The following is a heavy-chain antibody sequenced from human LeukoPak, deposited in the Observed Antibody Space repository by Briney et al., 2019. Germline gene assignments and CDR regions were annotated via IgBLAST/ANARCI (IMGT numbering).Heavy chain of an antibody. J-gene: IGHJ6*03. CDR1: GGSISSSSYY. V-gene: IGHV4-39*07. D-gene: IGHD3-22*01. Sequence: PSETLSLTRTVSGGSISSSSYYWGWIRQPPGKGLEWIGSIYYSGSTYYNPSLKSRVTISVDTSKNQFSLKLSSVTAADTAVYYCARVNDSSGYYYFLSDYYYMDVWGKGTTVTISS. CDR3: ARVNDSSGYYYFLSDYYYMDV. CDR2: IYYSGST.